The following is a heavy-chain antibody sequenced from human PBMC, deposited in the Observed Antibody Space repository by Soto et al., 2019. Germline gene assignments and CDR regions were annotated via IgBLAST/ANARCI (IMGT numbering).Heavy chain of an antibody. CDR2: IYHSGST. CDR1: GGSISSGGYS. CDR3: ARDRQRTPTAMVFDY. D-gene: IGHD5-18*01. J-gene: IGHJ4*02. Sequence: QLQLQESGSGLVKPSQTLSLTCAVSGGSISSGGYSWSWIRQPPGKGLEWIGYIYHSGSTYYNPSLKSRVTISVDRSKNQFSLKLSSVTAAVTVGYYCARDRQRTPTAMVFDYWGQGTLVTVSS. V-gene: IGHV4-30-2*01.